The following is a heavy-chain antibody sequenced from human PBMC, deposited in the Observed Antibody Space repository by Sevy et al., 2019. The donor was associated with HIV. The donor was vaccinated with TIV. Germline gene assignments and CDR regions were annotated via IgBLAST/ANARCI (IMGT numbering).Heavy chain of an antibody. Sequence: GESLKISCKGSGYRFTDYWIVWVRQMPGKGLEWMGIIYPGDSDTTYSPSFQGQVTISVDKSISTAYLQWRSLKASDTAIFYCARGARGTLPSYYYTLWTSGAKGPRSPSP. CDR1: GYRFTDYW. CDR3: ARGARGTLPSYYYTLWTS. D-gene: IGHD1-1*01. V-gene: IGHV5-51*01. CDR2: IYPGDSDT. J-gene: IGHJ6*02.